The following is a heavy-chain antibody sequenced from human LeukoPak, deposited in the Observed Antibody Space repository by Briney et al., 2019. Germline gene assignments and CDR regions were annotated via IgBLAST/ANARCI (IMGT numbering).Heavy chain of an antibody. CDR3: ARLWLGGDYYYYYMDV. D-gene: IGHD2-21*01. J-gene: IGHJ6*03. Sequence: ASVKVSCKASGYTFTSYGISWVRQAPGQGLEWMGWISAYNGNTNYAQKLQGRLTMTTDTSTSTAYMELRSLRSDDTAVYYCARLWLGGDYYYYYMDVWGKGTTVTVSS. CDR1: GYTFTSYG. CDR2: ISAYNGNT. V-gene: IGHV1-18*01.